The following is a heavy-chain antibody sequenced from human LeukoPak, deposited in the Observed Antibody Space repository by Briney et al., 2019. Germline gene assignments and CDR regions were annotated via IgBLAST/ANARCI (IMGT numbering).Heavy chain of an antibody. Sequence: SETLSLTCTVSDDSISDYYRGWIRQPSGKGLEWIGYFHNSGTSTYNPSLKSRVTISADTSKNQFSLKLNSLTTADTAVYYCTRGAGWLIDYWGQGILVTVSS. V-gene: IGHV4-59*01. D-gene: IGHD3-16*01. CDR1: DDSISDYY. CDR2: FHNSGTS. CDR3: TRGAGWLIDY. J-gene: IGHJ4*02.